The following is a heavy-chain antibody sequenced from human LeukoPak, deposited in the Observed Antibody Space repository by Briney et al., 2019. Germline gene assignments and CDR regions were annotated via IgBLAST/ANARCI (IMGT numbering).Heavy chain of an antibody. CDR2: TYYRSRWYT. CDR1: GDSVSSTSAG. J-gene: IGHJ5*02. Sequence: SQSLALTCAISGDSVSSTSAGWNWIRQSPSRGLEWLGRTYYRSRWYTDYAVSVESQVTIKPDTSKNHFSLQLNSVTPEDTAVYYCARDLGAGRAFWFDPWGQGTLVIVSS. V-gene: IGHV6-1*01. D-gene: IGHD3-10*01. CDR3: ARDLGAGRAFWFDP.